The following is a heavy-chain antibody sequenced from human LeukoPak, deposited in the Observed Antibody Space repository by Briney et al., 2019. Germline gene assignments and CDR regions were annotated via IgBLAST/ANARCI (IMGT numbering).Heavy chain of an antibody. CDR1: GYTFTSYY. Sequence: ASVKVSCKASGYTFTSYYMHWVRQAPGQGLEWMGIINPSGGSTSYAQKFQGRVTMTRDMSTSTVYMELSSLRSEDTAVYYCARGGYYYDSSGYSARLDPWGQGTLVTVSS. D-gene: IGHD3-22*01. CDR3: ARGGYYYDSSGYSARLDP. V-gene: IGHV1-46*01. J-gene: IGHJ5*02. CDR2: INPSGGST.